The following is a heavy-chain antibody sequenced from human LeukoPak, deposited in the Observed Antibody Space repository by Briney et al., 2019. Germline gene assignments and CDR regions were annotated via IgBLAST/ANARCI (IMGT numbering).Heavy chain of an antibody. Sequence: ASVKVSCKASGYTFTSYGISWVRQAPGQGLEWMGWISAYNGNTKYAQKLQGRVTMTTDTSTSTAYMELRSLRSDDTAVYYCAGDRYYYGSETNTFDYWGQGTLVTVSS. V-gene: IGHV1-18*01. D-gene: IGHD3-10*01. J-gene: IGHJ4*02. CDR1: GYTFTSYG. CDR3: AGDRYYYGSETNTFDY. CDR2: ISAYNGNT.